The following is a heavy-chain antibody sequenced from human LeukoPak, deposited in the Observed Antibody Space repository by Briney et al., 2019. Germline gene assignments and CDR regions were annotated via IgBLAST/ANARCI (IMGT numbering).Heavy chain of an antibody. CDR1: GGSISSSSYY. V-gene: IGHV4-39*01. D-gene: IGHD2-2*01. CDR2: IYYSGST. Sequence: SETLSLTCTVSGGSISSSSYYWGWIRQPPGKGLEWIGSIYYSGSTYYNPSLKSRVTISVDTSKSQFSLKLSSVTAADTAMYYCARLPVVPAEMGYYYYGMDVWGQGTTVTVSS. CDR3: ARLPVVPAEMGYYYYGMDV. J-gene: IGHJ6*02.